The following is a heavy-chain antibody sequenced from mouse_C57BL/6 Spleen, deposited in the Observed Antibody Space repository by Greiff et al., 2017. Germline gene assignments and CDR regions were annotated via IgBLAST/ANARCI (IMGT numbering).Heavy chain of an antibody. D-gene: IGHD4-1*01. CDR2: ISDGGSYT. V-gene: IGHV5-4*03. CDR1: GFTFSSYA. CDR3: ARGGLGRRYFDY. Sequence: EVKLVESGGGLVKPGGSLKLSCAASGFTFSSYAMSWVRQTPEKRLEWVATISDGGSYTYYPDNVKGRFTISRDNAKNNLYLQMSHLKSEDTAMYYCARGGLGRRYFDYWGQGTTLTVSS. J-gene: IGHJ2*01.